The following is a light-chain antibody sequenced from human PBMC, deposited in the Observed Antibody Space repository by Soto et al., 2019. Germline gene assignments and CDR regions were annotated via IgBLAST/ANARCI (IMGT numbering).Light chain of an antibody. Sequence: EIVLTQYPATLFLSPGERATLSCRASQSVSRYLAWYQQKPGQAPRLLIYDASNRATGIPARFSVSGSGTDFTLSISSLWPEDFAVYSCQLRSNWPLYTLGQVTKLEIK. V-gene: IGKV3-11*01. CDR1: QSVSRY. CDR3: QLRSNWPLYT. CDR2: DAS. J-gene: IGKJ2*01.